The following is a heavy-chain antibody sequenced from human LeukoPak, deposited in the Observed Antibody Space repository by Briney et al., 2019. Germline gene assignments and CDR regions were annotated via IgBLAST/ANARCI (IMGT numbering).Heavy chain of an antibody. D-gene: IGHD6-13*01. CDR3: ARDYGSSWYVKFDY. CDR2: IYTSGST. V-gene: IGHV4-4*07. J-gene: IGHJ4*02. CDR1: GGSISSYY. Sequence: ASETLSLTCTVSGGSISSYYWSWIRQPAGRGLEWMGRIYTSGSTNYNPSLKSRVTMSVDTSKNHFSLKLSSVTAADTAVYYCARDYGSSWYVKFDYWGQGTLVTVSS.